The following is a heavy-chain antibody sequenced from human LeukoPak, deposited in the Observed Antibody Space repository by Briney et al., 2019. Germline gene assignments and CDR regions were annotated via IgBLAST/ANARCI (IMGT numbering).Heavy chain of an antibody. J-gene: IGHJ4*02. Sequence: VASVKVSCKASGGTFSNYAISWVRQAPGQGLEWMGGIIPIFGTANYAQKFQGRVTITADESTSTAYMELSSLRSEDTAVYYCATRGYSYGYYFDYWGQGTLVTVSS. V-gene: IGHV1-69*13. CDR2: IIPIFGTA. CDR1: GGTFSNYA. D-gene: IGHD5-18*01. CDR3: ATRGYSYGYYFDY.